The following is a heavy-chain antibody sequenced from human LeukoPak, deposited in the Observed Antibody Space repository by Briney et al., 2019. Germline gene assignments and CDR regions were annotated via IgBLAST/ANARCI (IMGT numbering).Heavy chain of an antibody. D-gene: IGHD3-22*01. Sequence: GGSLRLSCAASGFTFSSYWMSSVRQAPGKGLEWVANIKQDGSEKYYVDSVKGRFTISRDNAKNSLYLQMNSLRAEDTAVYYCARRNCYDTAGAFDIWGQGTMVTVSS. CDR3: ARRNCYDTAGAFDI. CDR2: IKQDGSEK. V-gene: IGHV3-7*01. CDR1: GFTFSSYW. J-gene: IGHJ3*02.